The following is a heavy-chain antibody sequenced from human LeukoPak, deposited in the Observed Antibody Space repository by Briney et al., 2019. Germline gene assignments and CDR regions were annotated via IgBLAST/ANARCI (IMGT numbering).Heavy chain of an antibody. CDR2: ISYDGSNK. J-gene: IGHJ4*02. Sequence: SGGSLRLSCAASGFTFSSYAMHWVRQAPGKGLEWVAVISYDGSNKYYADSVKGRFTISRDNSKNTLYLQMNSLRAEDTAVYYCAREVGPVEMANFDYWGQGTLVTVSS. D-gene: IGHD5-24*01. CDR3: AREVGPVEMANFDY. V-gene: IGHV3-30-3*01. CDR1: GFTFSSYA.